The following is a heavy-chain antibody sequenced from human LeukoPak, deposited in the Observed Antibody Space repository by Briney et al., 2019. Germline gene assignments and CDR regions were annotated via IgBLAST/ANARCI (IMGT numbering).Heavy chain of an antibody. Sequence: ASVKVSCKASGYTFTGYYMHWVRQAPGQGLEWMGWINPNSGGTNYAQKFQGRVTMTRDTSISTAYMELSRLRPDDTAVYYCARRHESYYYYGMDVWGQGTTVTVSS. V-gene: IGHV1-2*02. J-gene: IGHJ6*02. CDR2: INPNSGGT. CDR1: GYTFTGYY. CDR3: ARRHESYYYYGMDV.